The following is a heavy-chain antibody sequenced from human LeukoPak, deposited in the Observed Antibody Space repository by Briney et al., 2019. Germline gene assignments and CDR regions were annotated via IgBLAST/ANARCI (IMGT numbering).Heavy chain of an antibody. V-gene: IGHV3-15*01. J-gene: IGHJ4*02. CDR3: TTVANGGDFDY. D-gene: IGHD3-16*01. Sequence: GGSLRLSCAASGFTFRSYWMSWVRQAPGKGLEWVGRIKSKTDGGTTDYAAPVKGRFRISRDDSKNTLYLQINSLETEDTTVYYCTTVANGGDFDYWGQGTLVTVSS. CDR2: IKSKTDGGTT. CDR1: GFTFRSYW.